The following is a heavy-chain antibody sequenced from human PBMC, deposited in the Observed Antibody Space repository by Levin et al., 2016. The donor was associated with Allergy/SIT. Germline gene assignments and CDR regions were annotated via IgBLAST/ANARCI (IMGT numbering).Heavy chain of an antibody. CDR2: IYYSGST. CDR3: ARPRDGYSDRGFDI. J-gene: IGHJ3*02. CDR1: GGSISSGGYY. V-gene: IGHV4-31*03. Sequence: SETLSLTCTVSGGSISSGGYYWSWIRQHPGKGLEWIGYIYYSGSTYYNPSLKSRVTISVDTSKNQFSLKLSSVTAADTAVYYCARPRDGYSDRGFDIWGQGTMVTVSS. D-gene: IGHD5-24*01.